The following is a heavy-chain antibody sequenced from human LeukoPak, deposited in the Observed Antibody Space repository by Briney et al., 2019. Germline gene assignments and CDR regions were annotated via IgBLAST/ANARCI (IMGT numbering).Heavy chain of an antibody. CDR3: ATGPDYYYYYGMDV. J-gene: IGHJ6*02. CDR1: GYTLTELS. CDR2: FDPEDGET. Sequence: ASVKVSCKVSGYTLTELSMHWVRQAPGKGLEWMGGFDPEDGETIYAQKFQGRVTMTEDTSTDTAYMELSSLRSEDTAVYHCATGPDYYYYYGMDVWGQGTTVTVSS. V-gene: IGHV1-24*01.